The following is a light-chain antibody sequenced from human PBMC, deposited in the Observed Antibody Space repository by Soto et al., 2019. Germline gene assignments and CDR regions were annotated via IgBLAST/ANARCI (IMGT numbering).Light chain of an antibody. Sequence: IVMTQSPLALPVTPGEPSSISCSSIQSLLHTNGYNYLDWYLQNPGQSPQILIFLGSDRASGVPDRFSGSGSGTDFTLKISRVEAEDVGVYYCMQTLQSPLTFGGGTKVDIK. J-gene: IGKJ4*02. CDR2: LGS. V-gene: IGKV2-28*01. CDR1: QSLLHTNGYNY. CDR3: MQTLQSPLT.